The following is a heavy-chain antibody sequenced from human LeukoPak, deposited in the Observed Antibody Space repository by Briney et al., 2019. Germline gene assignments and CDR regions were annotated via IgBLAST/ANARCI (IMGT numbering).Heavy chain of an antibody. CDR2: IYSGGDT. V-gene: IGHV3-53*01. D-gene: IGHD6-19*01. CDR3: AKDLTSGWYRAAFDI. Sequence: GGSLRLSCAASGFFVSNNYMSWVRQAPGKGLEWVSVIYSGGDTYYADSVKGRFTISRDNSKNTLYLEMNSLRAEDTAVYYCAKDLTSGWYRAAFDIWGQGTMVTVSS. J-gene: IGHJ3*02. CDR1: GFFVSNNY.